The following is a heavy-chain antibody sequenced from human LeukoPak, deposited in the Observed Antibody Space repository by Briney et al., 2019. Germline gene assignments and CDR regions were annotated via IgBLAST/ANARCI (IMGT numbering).Heavy chain of an antibody. CDR1: GGSISSYY. D-gene: IGHD3-9*01. CDR3: AREHVEYYDILTGHIGANNWFDP. V-gene: IGHV4-59*01. CDR2: IYYSGST. J-gene: IGHJ5*02. Sequence: PSETLSLTCTVSGGSISSYYWSWIRQPPGKGLEWIGYIYYSGSTNYNPSLKSRVTISVDTSKNQFSLKLSSVTAADTAVYYCAREHVEYYDILTGHIGANNWFDPWGQGTLVTVSS.